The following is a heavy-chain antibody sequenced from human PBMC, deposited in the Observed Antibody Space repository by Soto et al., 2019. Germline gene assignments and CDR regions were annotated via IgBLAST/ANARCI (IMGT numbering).Heavy chain of an antibody. CDR3: ARWWRYAPRVDP. Sequence: QLQLQESGSGLVKPSQTLSLTCAVSGGSISSGGYSWSWIRQPPGKGLEWIGYVYHSGSTYYNPSQKSRVTISVDRCNNQFSLNLSSVTAADTAVYDCARWWRYAPRVDPWGQGTLGTVSS. CDR2: VYHSGST. CDR1: GGSISSGGYS. D-gene: IGHD3-16*01. J-gene: IGHJ5*02. V-gene: IGHV4-30-2*01.